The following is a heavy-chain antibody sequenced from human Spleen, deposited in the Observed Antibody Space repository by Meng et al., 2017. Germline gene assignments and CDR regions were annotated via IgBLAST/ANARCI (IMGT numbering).Heavy chain of an antibody. CDR2: IYHSGST. J-gene: IGHJ5*02. CDR1: GGSISSNNW. D-gene: IGHD3-10*01. V-gene: IGHV4-4*02. Sequence: QVQLQEVGPGLVKPSGTLSLTCAVSGGSISSNNWWSWVRQPPGKGLEWIGEIYHSGSTNYNPSLKSRVTMSVDKSKNQFSLKLSSVTAADTAVYYCASQVFSGLNWFGPWGQGTLVTVSS. CDR3: ASQVFSGLNWFGP.